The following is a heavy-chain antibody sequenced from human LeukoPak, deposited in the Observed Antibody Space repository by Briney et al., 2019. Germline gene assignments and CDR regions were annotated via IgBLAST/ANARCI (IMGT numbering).Heavy chain of an antibody. CDR2: IGTAGDT. J-gene: IGHJ5*02. D-gene: IGHD2-2*01. CDR1: GFTFSSYD. V-gene: IGHV3-13*01. Sequence: GGSLRLSCAASGFTFSSYDMHWVRQATGKGLEWVSAIGTAGDTYYSGSVKGRFTISRENAKNSLYLQMNSLRAEDTAVYYCARALGYCSSTSCYNWFDPWGQGTLVTVSS. CDR3: ARALGYCSSTSCYNWFDP.